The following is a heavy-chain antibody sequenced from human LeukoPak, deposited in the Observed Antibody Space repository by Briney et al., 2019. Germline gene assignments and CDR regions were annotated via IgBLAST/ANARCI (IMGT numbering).Heavy chain of an antibody. J-gene: IGHJ5*02. CDR3: ARHEWQQQLVPNWFDP. D-gene: IGHD6-13*01. V-gene: IGHV4-59*08. CDR1: GDSISNYY. CDR2: IYSSGST. Sequence: SETLSLTCSVSGDSISNYYWSWIRQPPGKGLEWIGYIYSSGSTNYNPSLKSRVTISVDTSKNQFSLKLSSVTAADTAVYYCARHEWQQQLVPNWFDPWGQGTLVTVSS.